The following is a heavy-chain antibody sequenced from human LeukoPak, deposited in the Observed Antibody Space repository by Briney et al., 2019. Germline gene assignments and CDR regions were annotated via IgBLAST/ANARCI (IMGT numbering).Heavy chain of an antibody. V-gene: IGHV3-15*07. D-gene: IGHD2-15*01. CDR1: GFTFSNAW. CDR2: VKSKIDGGAGTT. Sequence: GGSLRLSCAASGFTFSNAWMNWVRQAPGKGLEWVGRVKSKIDGGAGTTDYAAPVKGRFTISRDNSKNTLYLQMNSLRAEDTAGVFCGKDRTNFGGGGTWGQGTLVTVSS. CDR3: GKDRTNFGGGGT. J-gene: IGHJ5*02.